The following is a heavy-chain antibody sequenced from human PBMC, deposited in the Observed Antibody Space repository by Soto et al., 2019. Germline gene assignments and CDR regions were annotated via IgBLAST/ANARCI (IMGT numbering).Heavy chain of an antibody. CDR1: GFTFSRHY. V-gene: IGHV3-7*01. Sequence: EVQLAESGGGLVQPGGSLRLSCVASGFTFSRHYMTWVRQAPGKGLESVAKIKPDGSESYYVDSVRVRFTFSRDNAKNSLYLQMNSLRDEDTAVYYCAIEEWWRVEFWGQGALVNVSS. D-gene: IGHD2-15*01. J-gene: IGHJ4*02. CDR2: IKPDGSES. CDR3: AIEEWWRVEF.